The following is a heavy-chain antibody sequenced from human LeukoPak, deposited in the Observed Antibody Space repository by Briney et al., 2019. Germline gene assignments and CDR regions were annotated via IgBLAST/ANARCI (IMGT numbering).Heavy chain of an antibody. V-gene: IGHV1-2*02. J-gene: IGHJ5*02. CDR2: INPDSGGT. CDR3: ARDVGYIVATPKGWFDP. D-gene: IGHD5-12*01. Sequence: ASVKVSCKASGYTFTGYYMHWVRQAPGQGLEWMGWINPDSGGTNYAQKFQGRVTMTRDTSISTAYMELSRLRSDDTAVYYCARDVGYIVATPKGWFDPWGQGTLVTVSS. CDR1: GYTFTGYY.